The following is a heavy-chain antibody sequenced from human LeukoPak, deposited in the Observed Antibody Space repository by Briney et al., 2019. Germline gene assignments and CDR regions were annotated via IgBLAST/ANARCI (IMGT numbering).Heavy chain of an antibody. D-gene: IGHD5-18*01. CDR3: TKDGMWLWLLSDY. J-gene: IGHJ4*02. CDR1: GFTFSSYV. Sequence: GGSLRLSCAASGFTFSSYVISWVRQAPGKWLEWVSTISRSGGSTYYADSVMGRFTISRDNSKNTLYLQMSSLRAEDTAIYYCTKDGMWLWLLSDYWGQGTLVTVSS. V-gene: IGHV3-23*01. CDR2: ISRSGGST.